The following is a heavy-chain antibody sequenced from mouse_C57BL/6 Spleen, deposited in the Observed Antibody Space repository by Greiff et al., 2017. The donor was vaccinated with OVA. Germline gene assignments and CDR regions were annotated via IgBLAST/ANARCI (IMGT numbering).Heavy chain of an antibody. V-gene: IGHV1-82*01. D-gene: IGHD3-1*01. CDR3: ARGHSSGSPFDY. Sequence: VQRVESGPELVKPGASVKISCKASGYAFSSSWMNWVKQRPGKGLEWIGRLYPGDGDTNYNGKFKGKATLTADKSSSTAYMQLSSLTSEDSAVYFCARGHSSGSPFDYWGQGTTLTVSS. J-gene: IGHJ2*01. CDR1: GYAFSSSW. CDR2: LYPGDGDT.